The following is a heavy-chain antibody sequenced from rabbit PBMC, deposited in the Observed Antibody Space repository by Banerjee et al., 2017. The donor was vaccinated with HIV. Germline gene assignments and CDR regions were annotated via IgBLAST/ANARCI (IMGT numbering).Heavy chain of an antibody. CDR2: IYTGSGGST. D-gene: IGHD4-1*01. Sequence: QEQLEESGGDLVKPEGSLTLTCTASGFSFSNKYVMCWVRQAPGKGLEWIACIYTGSGGSTYYASWAKDRFTISKSSSTTVTLQMTSLTAADTASYFCARDLAGVIGWNFNLGGQGTLVTVS. J-gene: IGHJ4*01. CDR3: ARDLAGVIGWNFNL. V-gene: IGHV1S45*01. CDR1: GFSFSNKYV.